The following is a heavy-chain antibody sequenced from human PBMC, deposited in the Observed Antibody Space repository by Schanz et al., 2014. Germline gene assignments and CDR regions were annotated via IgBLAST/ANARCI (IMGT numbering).Heavy chain of an antibody. Sequence: VQVVESGGGLVQPGGSLRLSCTASGFTLSSYGMHWVRQAPGKGLEWVAFINSDGTKRFYADSVKSRFTISRDNSRNTLYLQMNSLRAEDTAVYYCARDGYSVVVISPTESFDIWGQGTMVTVSP. V-gene: IGHV3-33*08. CDR1: GFTLSSYG. J-gene: IGHJ3*02. CDR2: INSDGTKR. CDR3: ARDGYSVVVISPTESFDI. D-gene: IGHD2-21*01.